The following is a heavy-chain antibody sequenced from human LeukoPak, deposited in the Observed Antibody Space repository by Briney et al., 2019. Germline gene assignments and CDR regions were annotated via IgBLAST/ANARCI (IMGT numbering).Heavy chain of an antibody. CDR3: ARDIANMPGRDSYGYDY. CDR2: ISSSGSTI. J-gene: IGHJ4*02. D-gene: IGHD5-18*01. CDR1: GFTFRNYE. V-gene: IGHV3-48*03. Sequence: GGSLRLSCAASGFTFRNYEMNWVRRAPGKGLEWVSYISSSGSTIWYADSVKGRFTISRDNAKNSLYLQMNSLRAGDSAVYYCARDIANMPGRDSYGYDYWGQGTLVTVSS.